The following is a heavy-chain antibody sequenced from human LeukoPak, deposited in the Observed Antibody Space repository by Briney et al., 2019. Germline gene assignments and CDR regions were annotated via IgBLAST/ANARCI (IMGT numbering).Heavy chain of an antibody. CDR1: GGSIRSSSYY. V-gene: IGHV4-39*01. Sequence: SETLSLTCTVSGGSIRSSSYYWGWIRQPPGKGLEWIGRIYYSGSTYYNPSLKSRVTISVDTSKNQFSLKLSSVTAADTAVYYCARLNYYYYYMDVWGKGTTVTISS. CDR3: ARLNYYYYYMDV. CDR2: IYYSGST. J-gene: IGHJ6*03.